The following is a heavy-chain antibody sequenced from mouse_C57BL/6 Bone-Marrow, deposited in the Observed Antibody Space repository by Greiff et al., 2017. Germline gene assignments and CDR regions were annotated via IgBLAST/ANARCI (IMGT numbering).Heavy chain of an antibody. CDR3: ARQDYVGSMDY. CDR1: GFTFSDYY. V-gene: IGHV5-12*01. CDR2: ISNGGGST. J-gene: IGHJ4*01. D-gene: IGHD2-4*01. Sequence: EVQLVESGGGLVQPGGSLKLSCAASGFTFSDYYMYWVRQTPVKRLEWVAYISNGGGSTYYPHTVKGRFTISRDNAKNTLYLQMSRLKAEDTARYYCARQDYVGSMDYWGQGTTGTVSS.